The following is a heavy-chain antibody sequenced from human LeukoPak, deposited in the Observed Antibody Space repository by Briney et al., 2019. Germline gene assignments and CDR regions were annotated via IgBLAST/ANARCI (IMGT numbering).Heavy chain of an antibody. D-gene: IGHD3-22*01. V-gene: IGHV3-43D*03. J-gene: IGHJ3*02. CDR2: ISWDGGST. CDR1: GFTFDDYA. CDR3: ARVTYRITMIVVVNSDAFDI. Sequence: GGSLRLSCAASGFTFDDYAMHWVRQAPGKGLEWVSLISWDGGSTYYADSVKGRFTISRDNSKNSLYLQMNSLRAEDTAVYYCARVTYRITMIVVVNSDAFDIWGQGTMVTVSS.